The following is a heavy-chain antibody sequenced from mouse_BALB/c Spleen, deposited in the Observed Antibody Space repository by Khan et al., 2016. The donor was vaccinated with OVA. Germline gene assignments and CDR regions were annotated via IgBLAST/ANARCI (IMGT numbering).Heavy chain of an antibody. V-gene: IGHV1S56*01. CDR1: GDTFISYY. CDR2: IYPGDGRT. CDR3: AISYYGSFWYFDV. D-gene: IGHD1-1*01. Sequence: QVQLKQSGLELVNPGASVKMSCKASGDTFISYYIHWVKQRPGQGLEWIGWIYPGDGRTTYNEKFKGKITLTADKSSSTAYMLLSSLTSEDSAIYVWAISYYGSFWYFDVWGAGTTVTVSS. J-gene: IGHJ1*01.